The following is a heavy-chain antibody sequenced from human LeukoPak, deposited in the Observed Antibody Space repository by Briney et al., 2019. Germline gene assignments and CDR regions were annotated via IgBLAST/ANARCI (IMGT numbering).Heavy chain of an antibody. J-gene: IGHJ4*02. V-gene: IGHV1-18*01. CDR1: GYTFTSYG. CDR3: ARDYYDFWSGKGY. Sequence: ASVKVSCKASGYTFTSYGISWVRQAPGQGLKWMGWISAYNGNTNYAQKLHGRVTMTTDTFTSTAYIELRSLRSDDTAVYYCARDYYDFWSGKGYWGQGTLVTVSS. D-gene: IGHD3-3*01. CDR2: ISAYNGNT.